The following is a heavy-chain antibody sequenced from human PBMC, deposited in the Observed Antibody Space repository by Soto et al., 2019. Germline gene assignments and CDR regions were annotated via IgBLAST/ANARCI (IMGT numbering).Heavy chain of an antibody. Sequence: PSETLSLTCTVSGGSISSYYWSWIRQPPGKGLEWIGYIYYSGSTNYNPSHKSRVTISVDTSKNQFSLKLSSVTAADTAVYYCASYGDYVDYWGQGTLVTVSS. J-gene: IGHJ4*02. CDR3: ASYGDYVDY. CDR2: IYYSGST. CDR1: GGSISSYY. D-gene: IGHD4-17*01. V-gene: IGHV4-59*08.